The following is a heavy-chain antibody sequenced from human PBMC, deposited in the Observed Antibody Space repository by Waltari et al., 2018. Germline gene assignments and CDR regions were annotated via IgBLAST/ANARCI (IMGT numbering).Heavy chain of an antibody. CDR1: GGSISSSSYY. CDR3: ASAIAVAASDY. D-gene: IGHD6-19*01. Sequence: QLQLQESGPGLVKPSETLSLTCTVSGGSISSSSYYWGWIRQPPGKGLEWIGSIYYSGSTEYNPTLKMRVTIEVDTSKNQFSLKRSSVTAADTAVYYCASAIAVAASDYWGQGTLVTVSS. V-gene: IGHV4-39*07. J-gene: IGHJ4*02. CDR2: IYYSGST.